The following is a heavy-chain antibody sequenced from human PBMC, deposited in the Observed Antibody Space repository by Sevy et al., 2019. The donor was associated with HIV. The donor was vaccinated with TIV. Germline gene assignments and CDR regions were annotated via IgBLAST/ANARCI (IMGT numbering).Heavy chain of an antibody. D-gene: IGHD1-7*01. CDR3: ARGLELGYFDY. CDR2: ISSGGTTM. J-gene: IGHJ4*02. V-gene: IGHV3-11*01. CDR1: RFTFSDYY. Sequence: GGSLRLSCAASRFTFSDYYMSWIRQAPGKGLEWVSYISSGGTTMYYADSLKGRFTISRDNAKNSLYLQMNSLRAEDTAVYYCARGLELGYFDYWGLGTLVTVSS.